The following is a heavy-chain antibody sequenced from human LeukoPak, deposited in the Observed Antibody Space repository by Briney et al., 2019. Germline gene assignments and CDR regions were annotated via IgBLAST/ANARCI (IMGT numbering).Heavy chain of an antibody. CDR2: VFYIGTT. CDR1: GTSVSSDSYY. D-gene: IGHD2-15*01. V-gene: IGHV4-61*01. Sequence: PSETLSLTCTVSGTSVSSDSYYWSWIRQPPGKGLEWIGYVFYIGTTNYNPSLKSRVTISGDTSKNQFSLKLSSVTAADTAVYYCARVEGYCSGGSCYPYIFDYWGQGTLVTVSS. CDR3: ARVEGYCSGGSCYPYIFDY. J-gene: IGHJ4*02.